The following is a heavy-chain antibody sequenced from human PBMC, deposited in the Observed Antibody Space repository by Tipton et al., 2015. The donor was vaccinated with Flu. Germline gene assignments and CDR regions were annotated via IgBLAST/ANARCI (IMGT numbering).Heavy chain of an antibody. CDR3: ARERGFDGYGDRRGFDAFDI. CDR2: IYYSGST. D-gene: IGHD4-17*01. CDR1: GGSISSYY. Sequence: TLSLTCTVSGGSISSYYWSWIRQPPGKGLEWIGYIYYSGSTNYNPSLKSRVTMSVDTSKNQFSLKLSSVTAADTAVYYCARERGFDGYGDRRGFDAFDIWGQGTMVTVSS. V-gene: IGHV4-59*12. J-gene: IGHJ3*02.